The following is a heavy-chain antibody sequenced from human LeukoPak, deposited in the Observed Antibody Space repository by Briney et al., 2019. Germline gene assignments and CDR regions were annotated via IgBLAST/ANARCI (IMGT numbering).Heavy chain of an antibody. Sequence: SETLSLTCTVSGGSISSYYWSWIRQPPGKGLEWIRYIYYSGSTNYNPSLKSRVTISVDTSKNQFSLKLSSVTAADTAVYYCARYYYDSSGYYYFDYWGQGTLVTVSS. J-gene: IGHJ4*02. CDR2: IYYSGST. CDR3: ARYYYDSSGYYYFDY. V-gene: IGHV4-59*01. CDR1: GGSISSYY. D-gene: IGHD3-22*01.